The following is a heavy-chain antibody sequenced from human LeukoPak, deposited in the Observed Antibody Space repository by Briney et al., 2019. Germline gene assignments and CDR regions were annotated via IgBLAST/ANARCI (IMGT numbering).Heavy chain of an antibody. J-gene: IGHJ6*02. CDR1: GFTFSDYY. CDR2: ISSSDNNI. Sequence: GGSLRLSCAASGFTFSDYYMSWIRQAPEKGLEWVSYISSSDNNIHYADSVKGRFTLSRDNAKKSLYLQMNSLRAEDTAVYYCAREANGVPPFWGMEVWGQGTTVTVSS. V-gene: IGHV3-11*04. D-gene: IGHD2-8*01. CDR3: AREANGVPPFWGMEV.